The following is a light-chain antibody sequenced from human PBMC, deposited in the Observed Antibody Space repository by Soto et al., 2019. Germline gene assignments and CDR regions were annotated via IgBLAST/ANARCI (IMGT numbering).Light chain of an antibody. J-gene: IGLJ1*01. CDR3: ASHTTSDTQV. V-gene: IGLV2-14*01. Sequence: QSALTQPASVSGSPGQSIAISCTGTSGDVGAYDYVSWYQHHPDKAPKLMIYEVSNRPSGVSDRFSGSKSVYTATLTISGLQAEDEADYYCASHTTSDTQVFGTGTKLTVL. CDR2: EVS. CDR1: SGDVGAYDY.